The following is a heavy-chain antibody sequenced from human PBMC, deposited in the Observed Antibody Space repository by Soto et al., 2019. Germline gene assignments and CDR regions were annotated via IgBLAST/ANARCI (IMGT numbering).Heavy chain of an antibody. Sequence: PVGSVRLSCASSGFTFSTYTMSCVRHSPGRGLEWVSAISGRGTSASYADSVKGRFTISRDNSKNTLHLQMNSLKDEDTALYYCSTTLYSTSLPPEGYRGQGNWVTV. V-gene: IGHV3-23*01. CDR1: GFTFSTYT. CDR3: STTLYSTSLPPEGY. D-gene: IGHD3-16*01. CDR2: ISGRGTSA. J-gene: IGHJ4*02.